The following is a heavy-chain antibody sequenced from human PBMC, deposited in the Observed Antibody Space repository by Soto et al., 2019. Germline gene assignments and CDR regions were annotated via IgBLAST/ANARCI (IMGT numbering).Heavy chain of an antibody. V-gene: IGHV1-46*01. D-gene: IGHD3-22*01. CDR2: INPSGGRT. CDR3: AGLYHYDSSGYYDY. Sequence: ASVKVSCKASGNSFTTYYMHWVRQAPGQGLEWMGIINPSGGRTTYAQKFQGRVTMTRDTSTSTFHMELSSLTSEDTVVYYCAGLYHYDSSGYYDYWGQGTLVTVSS. J-gene: IGHJ4*02. CDR1: GNSFTTYY.